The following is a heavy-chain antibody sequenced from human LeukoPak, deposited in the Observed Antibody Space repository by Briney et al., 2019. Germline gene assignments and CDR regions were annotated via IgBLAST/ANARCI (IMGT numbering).Heavy chain of an antibody. J-gene: IGHJ4*02. CDR2: IYYSGST. D-gene: IGHD6-13*01. CDR3: VSALSSSWSIFDY. CDR1: GGSISSYY. V-gene: IGHV4-59*01. Sequence: SETLSLTCTVSGGSISSYYWSWIRQPPGKGLEWIGYIYYSGSTNYNPSLKSRVTISVDTSKNQSSLKLSSVTAADTAVYYCVSALSSSWSIFDYWGQGTLVTVSS.